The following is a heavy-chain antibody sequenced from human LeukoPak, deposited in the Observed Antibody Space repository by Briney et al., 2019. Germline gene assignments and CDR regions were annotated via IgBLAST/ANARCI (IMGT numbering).Heavy chain of an antibody. Sequence: GGSLRLSCAASGFTFSSYGMHWVRQAPGKGLEWVAVISYDGSNKYYADSVKGRFTISRDNSKNTLYLQMNSLRAEDTAVYYCAREVAATIFDYWGQGTLVTVSS. CDR3: AREVAATIFDY. CDR2: ISYDGSNK. D-gene: IGHD6-25*01. V-gene: IGHV3-30*03. CDR1: GFTFSSYG. J-gene: IGHJ4*02.